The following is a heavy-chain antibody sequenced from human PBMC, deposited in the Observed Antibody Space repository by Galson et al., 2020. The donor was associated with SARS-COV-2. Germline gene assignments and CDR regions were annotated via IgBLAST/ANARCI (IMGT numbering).Heavy chain of an antibody. CDR2: IYYSGST. J-gene: IGHJ4*02. V-gene: IGHV4-59*01. Sequence: ASETLSLTCTVSGGSISSYYWSWIRQPPGKGLEWIGYIYYSGSTNYNPSLKSRVTISVDTSKNQFSLKLSSVTAAATAVYYCARESYVWGSYRYHNYFDYWGQGTLVTVSS. CDR1: GGSISSYY. D-gene: IGHD3-16*02. CDR3: ARESYVWGSYRYHNYFDY.